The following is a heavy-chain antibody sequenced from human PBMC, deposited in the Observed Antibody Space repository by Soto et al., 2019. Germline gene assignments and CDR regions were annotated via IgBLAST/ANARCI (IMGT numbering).Heavy chain of an antibody. J-gene: IGHJ5*02. V-gene: IGHV3-53*01. Sequence: LRLSCAISGFSVSSNYLSWVRQAPGKGLEWVSVHYSGGSTYYADSVQGRFTISRDKSNNTLYLQMRRVRAEDTAVYFCARHRHPRGTVGATSPLDPWGQGTQVTVSS. CDR3: ARHRHPRGTVGATSPLDP. CDR2: HYSGGST. CDR1: GFSVSSNY. D-gene: IGHD1-26*01.